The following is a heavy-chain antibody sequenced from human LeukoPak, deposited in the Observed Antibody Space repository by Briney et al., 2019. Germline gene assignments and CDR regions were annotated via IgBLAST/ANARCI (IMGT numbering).Heavy chain of an antibody. V-gene: IGHV1-8*01. Sequence: GASVKVSCKASGYTFTSYDINWVRQATGQGLEWMGWRNPNSGNTGYAQKFQGRVTMTRNTSISTAYMELSSLRSEDTAVYYCARGRITMVRGEEGFDPWGQGTLVTVSS. CDR2: RNPNSGNT. CDR1: GYTFTSYD. CDR3: ARGRITMVRGEEGFDP. J-gene: IGHJ5*02. D-gene: IGHD3-10*01.